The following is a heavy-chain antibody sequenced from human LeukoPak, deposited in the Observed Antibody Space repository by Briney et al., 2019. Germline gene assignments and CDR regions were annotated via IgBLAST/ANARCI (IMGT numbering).Heavy chain of an antibody. V-gene: IGHV1-46*01. CDR1: GYTFTSYY. CDR2: INPSGGST. D-gene: IGHD6-13*01. J-gene: IGHJ4*02. Sequence: ASVKVSCKASGYTFTSYYMHWVRQAPGQGLEWMGIINPSGGSTSYAQKFQGRVTMTWDTSTSTVYMELSSLRSEDTAVYYCAREGVAAAGTPTFDYWGQGTLVTVSS. CDR3: AREGVAAAGTPTFDY.